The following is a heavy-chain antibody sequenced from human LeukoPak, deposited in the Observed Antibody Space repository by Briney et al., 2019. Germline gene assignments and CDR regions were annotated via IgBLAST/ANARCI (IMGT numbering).Heavy chain of an antibody. J-gene: IGHJ4*02. CDR2: ISGSGGST. Sequence: GGSLRLSCAASGFTFSNYAMRWVRQAPGKGLEWVSAISGSGGSTYYADSVKGRFTISRDNSKNTLYLQMNSLRAEDTAVYYCAKRDLNYDSSGQMGYWGQGTLVTVSS. V-gene: IGHV3-23*01. CDR3: AKRDLNYDSSGQMGY. CDR1: GFTFSNYA. D-gene: IGHD3-22*01.